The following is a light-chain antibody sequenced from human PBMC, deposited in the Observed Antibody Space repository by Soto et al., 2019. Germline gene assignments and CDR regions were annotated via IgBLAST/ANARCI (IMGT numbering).Light chain of an antibody. CDR2: GAS. CDR3: QKYSNSPRT. CDR1: QSVSSSY. J-gene: IGKJ1*01. Sequence: EIVLTQSPGTLSLSPGERATLSCRASQSVSSSYLAWYQQRPGQAPRLLIYGASSRATGIPDRFSGSGSGTDFTLTISRLEPEDLGMYYCQKYSNSPRTFGQGTKVEIK. V-gene: IGKV3-20*01.